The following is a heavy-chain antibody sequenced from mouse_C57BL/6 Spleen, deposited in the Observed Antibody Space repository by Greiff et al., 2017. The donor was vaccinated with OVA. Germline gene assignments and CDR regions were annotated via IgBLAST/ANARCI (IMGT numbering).Heavy chain of an antibody. CDR2: ISNGGGST. CDR1: GFTFSDYY. J-gene: IGHJ1*03. Sequence: EVNVVESGGGLVQPGGSLKLSCAASGFTFSDYYMYWVRQTPEQRLEWVAYISNGGGSTYYPDTVKGRFTISRDKAKNTRYLQMSRLKSEDTAMYYCARGVPCWYFDVWGTGTTVTVSS. CDR3: ARGVPCWYFDV. V-gene: IGHV5-12*01.